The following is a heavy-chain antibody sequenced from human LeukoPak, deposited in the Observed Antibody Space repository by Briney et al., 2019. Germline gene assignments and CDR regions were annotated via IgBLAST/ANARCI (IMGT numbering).Heavy chain of an antibody. J-gene: IGHJ4*02. V-gene: IGHV4-34*01. CDR1: GGSISSYY. CDR3: AREARYYYGSGSSNFDY. CDR2: INHSGST. D-gene: IGHD3-10*01. Sequence: SETLSLTCTVSGGSISSYYWSWIRQPPGKGLEWIGEINHSGSTNYNPSLKSRVTISVDTSKNQFSLKLSSVTAADTAVYYCAREARYYYGSGSSNFDYWGQGTLVTVSS.